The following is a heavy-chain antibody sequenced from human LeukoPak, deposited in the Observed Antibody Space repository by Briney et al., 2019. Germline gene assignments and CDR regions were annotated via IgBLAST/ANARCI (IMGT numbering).Heavy chain of an antibody. J-gene: IGHJ4*02. D-gene: IGHD3-9*01. CDR3: ASTRPYDILTGYLSY. V-gene: IGHV1-69*06. CDR2: IIPIFGTA. CDR1: GGTFSSYA. Sequence: SVKVSCKASGGTFSSYAISWARQAPGQGLEWMGGIIPIFGTANYAQKFQGRVTITADKSTSTAYMELSSLRSEDTAAYYCASTRPYDILTGYLSYWGQGTLVTVSS.